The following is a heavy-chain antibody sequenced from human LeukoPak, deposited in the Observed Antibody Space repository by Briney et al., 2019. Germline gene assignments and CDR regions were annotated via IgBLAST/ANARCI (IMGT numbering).Heavy chain of an antibody. D-gene: IGHD2-2*01. V-gene: IGHV1-2*02. Sequence: ASVKVSCKASGYTFTGYYMHWVRQAPGQGLEWMGWINPNSGGTNYAQKFQGRVTMTRDTSISPAYMELSRLRSDDTAVYYCARSVVPAAASWFDSWGQGTLVTVSS. CDR1: GYTFTGYY. CDR2: INPNSGGT. CDR3: ARSVVPAAASWFDS. J-gene: IGHJ5*01.